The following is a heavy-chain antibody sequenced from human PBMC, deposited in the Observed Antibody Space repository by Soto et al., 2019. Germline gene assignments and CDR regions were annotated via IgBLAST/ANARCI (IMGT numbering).Heavy chain of an antibody. CDR1: GYSLNPYW. D-gene: IGHD2-21*01. Sequence: REFLKISCEASGYSLNPYWLGRVRQMPGKGLEWMGIIYPDDSDTRVNPSFQGQVTISADKSITTAYLQWKSLKASDTPMYFCSRRISVDAFYVWGQGTLVTVSS. CDR2: IYPDDSDT. J-gene: IGHJ3*01. CDR3: SRRISVDAFYV. V-gene: IGHV5-51*01.